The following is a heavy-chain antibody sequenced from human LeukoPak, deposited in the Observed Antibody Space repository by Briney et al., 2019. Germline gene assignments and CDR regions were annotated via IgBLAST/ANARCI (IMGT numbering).Heavy chain of an antibody. CDR3: AREGSSSWYFIRYYYGMDV. J-gene: IGHJ6*02. Sequence: GGSLRLSCAASGFTFSSYAMSWVRQAPGKGLEWVSAISGSGGSTYYADSVKGRFTISRDNAKNTLYLQMNSLRAEDTAVYYCAREGSSSWYFIRYYYGMDVWGQGTTVTVSS. V-gene: IGHV3-23*01. D-gene: IGHD6-13*01. CDR1: GFTFSSYA. CDR2: ISGSGGST.